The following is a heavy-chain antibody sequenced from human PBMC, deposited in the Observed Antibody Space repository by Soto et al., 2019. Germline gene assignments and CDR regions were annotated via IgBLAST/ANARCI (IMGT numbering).Heavy chain of an antibody. CDR2: IIPLFGTP. CDR1: GGTFSDLA. D-gene: IGHD5-12*01. CDR3: ASERVAEMATGGYFDN. Sequence: QVHLVQSGAEVKKPGSSVKVSCKTSGGTFSDLAFSWVRQAPRQGLVWVGGIIPLFGTPNYAREFQGRVSISADESSNTVYMELRSLRCEDTGVYYCASERVAEMATGGYFDNWGQGTLVTVSS. J-gene: IGHJ4*02. V-gene: IGHV1-69*01.